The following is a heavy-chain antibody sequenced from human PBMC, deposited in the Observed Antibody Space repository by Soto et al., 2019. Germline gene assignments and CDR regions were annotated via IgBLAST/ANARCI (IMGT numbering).Heavy chain of an antibody. CDR1: GGSIGGYY. D-gene: IGHD6-13*01. CDR3: ARALSSAAGLYFDY. J-gene: IGHJ4*02. Sequence: QVQLQESGPGLVKPSETLSLTCTVSGGSIGGYYWSWLRQPAGKGLEWIGRIHTTENTNYNPSLKSRVTMSVDTSNNLFSLRLSSLTAADTAVYYCARALSSAAGLYFDYWGQGTLVTVSS. V-gene: IGHV4-4*07. CDR2: IHTTENT.